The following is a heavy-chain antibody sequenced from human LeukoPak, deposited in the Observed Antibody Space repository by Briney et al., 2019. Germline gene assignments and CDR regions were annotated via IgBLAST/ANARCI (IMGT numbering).Heavy chain of an antibody. V-gene: IGHV3-74*01. Sequence: PGGSLRLSCAASGFTFSSYWMHWVRQAPGKGLVWVSRINSDGSSTSYADSVKGRFTISRGNAKNTLYLQMNSLRAEDTAVYYCARGGDDILTGYYMDYYYYGMDVWGQGTTVTVSS. D-gene: IGHD3-9*01. CDR3: ARGGDDILTGYYMDYYYYGMDV. CDR1: GFTFSSYW. CDR2: INSDGSST. J-gene: IGHJ6*02.